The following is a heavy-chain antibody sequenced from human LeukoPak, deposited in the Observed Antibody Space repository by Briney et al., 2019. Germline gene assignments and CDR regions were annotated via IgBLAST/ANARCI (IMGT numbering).Heavy chain of an antibody. Sequence: SETLSLTCAVYGGSFNDYYWTWIRQPPGKGLEWIGEINHSGSTRYNPSLKSRVTISLDTSKNKFSLKLSSVTAADTAVYYCARREEGANYYDSSGLYNWFDPWGQGTLVTVSS. CDR1: GGSFNDYY. D-gene: IGHD3-22*01. V-gene: IGHV4-34*01. J-gene: IGHJ5*02. CDR2: INHSGST. CDR3: ARREEGANYYDSSGLYNWFDP.